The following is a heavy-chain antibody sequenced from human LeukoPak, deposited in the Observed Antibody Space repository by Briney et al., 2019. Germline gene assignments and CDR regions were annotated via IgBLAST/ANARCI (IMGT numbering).Heavy chain of an antibody. CDR1: GYTFTGYY. CDR3: AKSPTIVVVPAAIHY. CDR2: INPNSGGT. V-gene: IGHV1-2*02. D-gene: IGHD2-2*01. J-gene: IGHJ4*02. Sequence: ASVKVSCKASGYTFTGYYMHWVRQAPGQGLEWMGWINPNSGGTNYAQKFQGRVTMTRDTSISTAYMELSRLRSDDTAVYYCAKSPTIVVVPAAIHYWGQGTLVTVSS.